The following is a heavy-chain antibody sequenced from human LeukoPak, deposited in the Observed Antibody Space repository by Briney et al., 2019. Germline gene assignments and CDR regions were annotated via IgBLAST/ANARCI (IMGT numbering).Heavy chain of an antibody. J-gene: IGHJ6*03. Sequence: SETLSLTCTVSGGSINSHYWSWIRQPPGKGLEWIGYIYYSGSTNYNPSLKSRVTISVDTSKNQFSLKLSSVTAADTAVYYCARLAYYYDSSGYYYYYYYMDVWGKGTTVTISS. CDR2: IYYSGST. CDR3: ARLAYYYDSSGYYYYYYYMDV. V-gene: IGHV4-59*11. D-gene: IGHD3-22*01. CDR1: GGSINSHY.